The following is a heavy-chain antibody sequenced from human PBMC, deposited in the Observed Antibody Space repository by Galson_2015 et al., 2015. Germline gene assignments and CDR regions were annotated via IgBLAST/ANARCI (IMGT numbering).Heavy chain of an antibody. CDR2: TYYRSKWYN. CDR1: GDSVSSNSAA. Sequence: CAISGDSVSSNSAAWNWIRQSPSRGLEWLGRTYYRSKWYNDYAVSVKSRITINPDTSKNQFSLQLNSATPEDTAVYYCARGGRFLEWLLSPLHAFDIWGQGTMVTVSS. V-gene: IGHV6-1*01. J-gene: IGHJ3*02. CDR3: ARGGRFLEWLLSPLHAFDI. D-gene: IGHD3-3*01.